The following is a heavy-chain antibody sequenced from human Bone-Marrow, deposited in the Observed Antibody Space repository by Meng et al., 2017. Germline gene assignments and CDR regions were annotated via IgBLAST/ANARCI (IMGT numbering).Heavy chain of an antibody. CDR3: ARAVLTKLNFDY. V-gene: IGHV1-2*06. Sequence: QVRRVQSGAEVKKPGASVKVSCKASGYTFTGYYMHWVRQAPGRGLEWMGRINPNSGGTNYAQKFQGRVTMTRDTSISTAYMELSRLRSDDTAVYYCARAVLTKLNFDYWGQGTLVTVSS. J-gene: IGHJ4*02. D-gene: IGHD3-9*01. CDR1: GYTFTGYY. CDR2: INPNSGGT.